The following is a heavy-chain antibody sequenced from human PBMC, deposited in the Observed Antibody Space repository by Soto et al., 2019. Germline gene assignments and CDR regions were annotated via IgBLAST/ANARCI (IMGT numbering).Heavy chain of an antibody. D-gene: IGHD6-13*01. CDR1: GGSISSGGYY. CDR2: IYYSGST. J-gene: IGHJ5*02. CDR3: VRDSPIAAAGTGFDP. V-gene: IGHV4-31*03. Sequence: SETLSLTCTVSGGSISSGGYYWSWIRQHPGKGLEWIGYIYYSGSTYYNPSLKSRVTISVDTSKNQFSLKLSSVTAADTAVYYCVRDSPIAAAGTGFDPWGQGTLVTVSS.